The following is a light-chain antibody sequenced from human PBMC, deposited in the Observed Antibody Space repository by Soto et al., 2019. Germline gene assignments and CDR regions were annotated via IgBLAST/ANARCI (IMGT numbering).Light chain of an antibody. CDR2: GAS. J-gene: IGKJ4*01. CDR1: QSVSDAY. Sequence: EVVLTQSPGTLSLSPGARATLSCRASQSVSDAYLAWYQQKPGQAPRLLIYGASTRATGIPDRFSGSGSGADFTLTISRLEPEDFAVYYCQQYGGSPLTFGGGTKV. V-gene: IGKV3-20*01. CDR3: QQYGGSPLT.